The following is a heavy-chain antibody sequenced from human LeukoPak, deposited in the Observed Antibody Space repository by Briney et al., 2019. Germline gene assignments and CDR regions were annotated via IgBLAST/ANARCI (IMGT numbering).Heavy chain of an antibody. Sequence: PGGSLRLSCAASGFTFSSYWMSWVRQAPGKGLEWVANIKQDGSEKYYVDSVKGRFTISRDNAKNSLYLQMNSLRAEDTAVYYCAKTEYYYDSSGYCFDYWGQGTLVTVSS. D-gene: IGHD3-22*01. CDR3: AKTEYYYDSSGYCFDY. J-gene: IGHJ4*02. V-gene: IGHV3-7*01. CDR1: GFTFSSYW. CDR2: IKQDGSEK.